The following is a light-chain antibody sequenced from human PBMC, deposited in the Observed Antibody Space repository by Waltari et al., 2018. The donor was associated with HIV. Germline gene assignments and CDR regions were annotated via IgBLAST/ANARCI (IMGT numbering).Light chain of an antibody. CDR3: SSYTSSSTRV. Sequence: QSALPQPASVSGSPGQSITISCTGTRSDVGGYNYVSWYQQHPGKAPNLMIYEVSNRPSGVLNRFSCSKSGNTASLTISGLQAEDEADYYCSSYTSSSTRVFGGGTNLTVL. J-gene: IGLJ3*02. V-gene: IGLV2-14*01. CDR1: RSDVGGYNY. CDR2: EVS.